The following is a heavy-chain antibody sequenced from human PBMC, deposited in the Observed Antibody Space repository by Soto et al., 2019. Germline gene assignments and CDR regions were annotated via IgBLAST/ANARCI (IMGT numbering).Heavy chain of an antibody. J-gene: IGHJ4*02. Sequence: ASVKVSCKASGYTFTSYCMHWVRQAPGQGLEWMGIINPSGGSTSYAQKFQGRVTMTRDTSTSTVYMELSSLRSEDTAVYYCARDQYYYDSSGYCSGYLDYWGQGTLVTVSS. CDR3: ARDQYYYDSSGYCSGYLDY. D-gene: IGHD3-22*01. CDR2: INPSGGST. CDR1: GYTFTSYC. V-gene: IGHV1-46*01.